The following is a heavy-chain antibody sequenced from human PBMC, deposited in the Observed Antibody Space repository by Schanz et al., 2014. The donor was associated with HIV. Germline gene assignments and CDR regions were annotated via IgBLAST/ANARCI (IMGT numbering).Heavy chain of an antibody. CDR3: AKDQGDITGTPFDY. CDR1: GFTFSDYY. J-gene: IGHJ4*02. CDR2: VSRSGSAI. D-gene: IGHD1-20*01. V-gene: IGHV3-11*04. Sequence: QVQLVESGGGVVKPGGSLRLSCAASGFTFSDYYMSWIRQAPGKGLEWVSYVSRSGSAISYADSVKGRFTISRDNAKNSLFLQMNSLRAEDTAMYYCAKDQGDITGTPFDYWGQGTLVTVSS.